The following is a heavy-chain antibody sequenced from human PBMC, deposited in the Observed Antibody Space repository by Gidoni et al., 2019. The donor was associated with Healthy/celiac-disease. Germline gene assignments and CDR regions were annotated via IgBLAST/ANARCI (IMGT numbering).Heavy chain of an antibody. CDR3: ASGKGMSYYYGMDV. Sequence: QVQLQESGPGLVKPSQPLSLTCTVSGGSISSGGYYWSWIRQHPGKGLEWIGYIYYSVSTYYNPSLKSLVTISVDTSKNQFSLKLSSVTAADTAVYYCASGKGMSYYYGMDVWGQGTTVTVSS. CDR2: IYYSVST. D-gene: IGHD1-20*01. J-gene: IGHJ6*02. CDR1: GGSISSGGYY. V-gene: IGHV4-31*01.